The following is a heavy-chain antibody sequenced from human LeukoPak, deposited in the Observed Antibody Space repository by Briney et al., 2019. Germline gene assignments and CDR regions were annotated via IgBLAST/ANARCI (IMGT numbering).Heavy chain of an antibody. CDR3: ARQGSAIDY. J-gene: IGHJ4*02. CDR1: GFTLSHYY. V-gene: IGHV3-11*01. Sequence: PGGSLRLSCAASGFTLSHYYMTWIRQAPGKGLEWLSCISSSGDTIYYADSVKGRFTVSRDNAENSLYLQMNSLRAEDTAMYYCARQGSAIDYWGQGTLVTVSS. CDR2: ISSSGDTI.